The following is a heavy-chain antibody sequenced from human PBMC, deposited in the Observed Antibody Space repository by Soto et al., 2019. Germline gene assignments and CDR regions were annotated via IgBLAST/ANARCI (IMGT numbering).Heavy chain of an antibody. CDR1: SGSISSYY. D-gene: IGHD3-3*01. V-gene: IGHV4-59*01. CDR2: IYYSGST. CDR3: ARVHYDFWSGYRNWFDP. Sequence: PSETLSLTCTVSSGSISSYYWSWIRQPPGKGLEWIGYIYYSGSTNYNPSLKSRVTISVDTSKNQFSLKLSSVTAADTAVYYCARVHYDFWSGYRNWFDPWGQGTLVTVSS. J-gene: IGHJ5*02.